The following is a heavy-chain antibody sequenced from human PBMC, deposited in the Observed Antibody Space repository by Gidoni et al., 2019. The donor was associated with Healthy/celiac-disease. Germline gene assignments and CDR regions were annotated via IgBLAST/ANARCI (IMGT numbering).Heavy chain of an antibody. Sequence: QVQLVQSGAEVKKPGASVKVSCKASGYTFTSYYMHWVRQAPGQGLEWMGIINPSGGSTSYAQKFQGRVTMTRDTSTSTVYMELSSLRSEDTAVYYCARDEAGDYDFWSGFFDYWGQGTLVTVSS. J-gene: IGHJ4*02. V-gene: IGHV1-46*01. CDR3: ARDEAGDYDFWSGFFDY. CDR2: INPSGGST. CDR1: GYTFTSYY. D-gene: IGHD3-3*01.